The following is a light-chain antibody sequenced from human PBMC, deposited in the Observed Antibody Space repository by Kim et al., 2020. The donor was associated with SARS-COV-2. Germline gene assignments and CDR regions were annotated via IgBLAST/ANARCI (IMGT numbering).Light chain of an antibody. CDR1: QDIING. Sequence: SPCVGDRVTTPGRASQDIINGWGGYQQNPGRAPKRRINGASSLQMGVPSRFSGSGSGTEFTLTIISWRPVDFATYYCLQHHTNPITFGQGTRLEIK. CDR2: GAS. J-gene: IGKJ5*01. V-gene: IGKV1-17*01. CDR3: LQHHTNPIT.